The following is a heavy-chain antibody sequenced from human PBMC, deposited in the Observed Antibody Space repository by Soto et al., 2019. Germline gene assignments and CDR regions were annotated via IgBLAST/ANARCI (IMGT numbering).Heavy chain of an antibody. V-gene: IGHV1-2*02. Sequence: ASVKVSCKASEHICIYYYIHGVRQSPGQGPEWMGWVKPNDGDTKYAERFEGRLSLTRDTSISTAYMELRTLRSDDTAFYYCVSNLDCGGDCVESWGQGTPVTVSS. CDR2: VKPNDGDT. CDR3: VSNLDCGGDCVES. J-gene: IGHJ4*02. CDR1: EHICIYYY. D-gene: IGHD2-21*02.